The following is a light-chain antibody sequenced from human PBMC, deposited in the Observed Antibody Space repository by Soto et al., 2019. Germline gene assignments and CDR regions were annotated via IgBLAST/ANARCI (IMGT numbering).Light chain of an antibody. J-gene: IGKJ3*01. CDR1: QSVSSY. CDR3: QQRSNWPPIFT. Sequence: DIVLTQSPATLSLSPGERATPSCRASQSVSSYLAWYQQKPGQAPRLLIYDASNRATGIPARFSGSGSGTDFTLTISSLEPEDFAVYYCQQRSNWPPIFTFGPGTKVDIK. V-gene: IGKV3-11*01. CDR2: DAS.